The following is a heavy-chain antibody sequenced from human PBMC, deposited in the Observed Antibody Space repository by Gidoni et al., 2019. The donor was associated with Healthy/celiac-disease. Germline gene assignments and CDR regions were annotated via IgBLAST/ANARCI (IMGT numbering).Heavy chain of an antibody. J-gene: IGHJ4*02. D-gene: IGHD5-12*01. V-gene: IGHV4-61*01. CDR1: GGSVSSGSYY. CDR3: ARDRDSGYDFDY. CDR2: IYYSGST. Sequence: QVQLQESGPGLVKPSETLSLTCTVSGGSVSSGSYYWSWIRQPPGKGLEWIGYIYYSGSTNYNPSLKSRVTISVDTSKNQFSLKLSPVTAADTAVYYCARDRDSGYDFDYWGQGTLVTVSS.